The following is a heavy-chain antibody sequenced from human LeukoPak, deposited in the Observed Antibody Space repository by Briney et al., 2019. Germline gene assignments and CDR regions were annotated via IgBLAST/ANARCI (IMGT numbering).Heavy chain of an antibody. J-gene: IGHJ4*02. CDR1: GYTFTGYY. V-gene: IGHV1-2*02. CDR3: ARSPLSWGEGAGLDY. CDR2: INPNSGGT. Sequence: ASVKVSCKASGYTFTGYYMHWVRQAPGQGLEWMGWINPNSGGTNYAQKFQGRVTMTRDTSISTAYMELSRLRSDDTAVYYCARSPLSWGEGAGLDYWGQGTLVTVSS. D-gene: IGHD2-15*01.